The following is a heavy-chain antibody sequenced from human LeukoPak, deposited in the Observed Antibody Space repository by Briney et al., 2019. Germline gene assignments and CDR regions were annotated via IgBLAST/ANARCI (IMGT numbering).Heavy chain of an antibody. CDR1: GFTFSNYR. CDR3: ARVSGCGVSDPFDF. V-gene: IGHV3-48*02. CDR2: ISTGSSTI. J-gene: IGHJ4*02. D-gene: IGHD5/OR15-5a*01. Sequence: PGGSLRLSCVASGFTFSNYRMNWVRQAPGKGLEWVSYISTGSSTIYYADSVKGRFTISRDNAKNSLHLQMNSLRDEDTAMYYCARVSGCGVSDPFDFWGQGSLVTVSS.